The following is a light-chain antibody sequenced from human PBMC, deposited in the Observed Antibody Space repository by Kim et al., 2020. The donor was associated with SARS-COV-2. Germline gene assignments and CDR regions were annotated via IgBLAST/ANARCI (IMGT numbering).Light chain of an antibody. Sequence: SAPPGESATRTWRASQSITTNLAWYQQKPGQAPRLLFDGASPRATGVPARFSGSGSGTEFTLTVSSLQSEDCAVYYCQQYKNWPTFGGGTKVDIK. CDR3: QQYKNWPT. V-gene: IGKV3-15*01. J-gene: IGKJ4*01. CDR1: QSITTN. CDR2: GAS.